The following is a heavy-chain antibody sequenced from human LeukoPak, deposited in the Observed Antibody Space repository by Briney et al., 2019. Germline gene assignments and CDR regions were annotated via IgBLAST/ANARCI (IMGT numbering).Heavy chain of an antibody. Sequence: GGSLRLSCAASGFTFSSYAMHWVRQAPGKGLEWVAVISYDGSNKYYADSVKGRFTISRDNSKNTLYLQMNSLRAEDTAVYYCARDQNGIDDYGSGSYPDYWGQGTLVTVSS. CDR2: ISYDGSNK. D-gene: IGHD3-10*01. CDR1: GFTFSSYA. V-gene: IGHV3-30-3*01. J-gene: IGHJ4*02. CDR3: ARDQNGIDDYGSGSYPDY.